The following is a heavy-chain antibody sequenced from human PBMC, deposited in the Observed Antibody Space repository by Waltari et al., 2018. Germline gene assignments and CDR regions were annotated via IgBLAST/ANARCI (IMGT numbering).Heavy chain of an antibody. CDR3: ARIILGATDDYSYAMDV. CDR2: IDHNGKT. CDR1: GGSISSSNW. D-gene: IGHD1-26*01. V-gene: IGHV4-4*02. Sequence: QVQLQESGPGLVKPSWTLSLTCAVSGGSISSSNWWTWVRQPPGKGLGWIGEIDHNGKTNNNPSLKSRVTMSVDKSKNQFSLKLRSVTAADTAIYYCARIILGATDDYSYAMDVWGQGITVTVSS. J-gene: IGHJ6*02.